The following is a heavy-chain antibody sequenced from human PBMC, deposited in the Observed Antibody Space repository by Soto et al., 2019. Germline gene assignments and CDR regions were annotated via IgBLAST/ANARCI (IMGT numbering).Heavy chain of an antibody. Sequence: SETLSLTCAVSGGSITSYYWSWIRQAPGKGLEWIGYIYHSGSTDYNPSLKSRVTMSLDTSKNQVSLRLTSVTAADTAVYYCARHFSVDYFDYWGQGALVTVSS. J-gene: IGHJ4*02. CDR2: IYHSGST. V-gene: IGHV4-59*08. CDR1: GGSITSYY. CDR3: ARHFSVDYFDY.